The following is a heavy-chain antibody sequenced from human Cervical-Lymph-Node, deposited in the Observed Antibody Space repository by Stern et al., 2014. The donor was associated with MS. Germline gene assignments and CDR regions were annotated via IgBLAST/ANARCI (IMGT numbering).Heavy chain of an antibody. D-gene: IGHD3-22*01. CDR1: GFTFVDYA. CDR2: ISWNSGSI. J-gene: IGHJ4*02. CDR3: AKDFYDSSGYYSFCFDY. Sequence: QLVESGGGLVQPGRSLRLSCAASGFTFVDYAMHWVRQAPGKGLEWVAGISWNSGSIGYADSVKGRFTISRDNAKNSLYLQMNSLRAEDTALYYCAKDFYDSSGYYSFCFDYWGQGTLVTVSS. V-gene: IGHV3-9*01.